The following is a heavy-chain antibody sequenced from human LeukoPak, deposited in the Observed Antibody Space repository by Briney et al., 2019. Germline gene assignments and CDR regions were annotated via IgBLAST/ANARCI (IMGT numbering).Heavy chain of an antibody. J-gene: IGHJ4*02. CDR1: GGSFSGYF. D-gene: IGHD3-16*02. V-gene: IGHV4-34*01. CDR3: ARGPYAYVWGSYRYNYFDY. CDR2: INHSGST. Sequence: SETLSLTCAVYGGSFSGYFWSWIRQPPGKGLEWIGEINHSGSTNYNPSLKSRVTISVDTSKNQFSLKLSSVTAADTAVYCCARGPYAYVWGSYRYNYFDYWGQGTLVTVSS.